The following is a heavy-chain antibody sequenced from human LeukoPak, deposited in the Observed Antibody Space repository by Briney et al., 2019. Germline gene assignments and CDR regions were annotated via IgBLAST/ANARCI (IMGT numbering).Heavy chain of an antibody. J-gene: IGHJ3*02. Sequence: GASVKVSCKASGFTFTSSAVQWVRQARGQRLEWIGWIVVGSGNTNYAQKFQERVTITRDMSTSTAYMELSSLRSEDTAVYYCAAPGTFGVARHAFDIWGQGTMVTVSS. CDR2: IVVGSGNT. V-gene: IGHV1-58*01. D-gene: IGHD3-3*01. CDR3: AAPGTFGVARHAFDI. CDR1: GFTFTSSA.